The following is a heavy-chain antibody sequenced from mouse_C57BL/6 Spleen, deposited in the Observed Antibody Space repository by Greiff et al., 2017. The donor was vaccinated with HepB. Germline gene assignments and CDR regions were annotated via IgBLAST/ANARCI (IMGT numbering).Heavy chain of an antibody. CDR3: AREGYDYGSWFAY. J-gene: IGHJ3*01. D-gene: IGHD2-4*01. V-gene: IGHV1-50*01. Sequence: QVQLQQSGAELVKPGASVKLSCKASGYTFTSYWMQWVKQRPGQGLEWIGEIDPADSYTNYNQKFKGKATLTVDTSSSTAYMQLSSLTSENSAVYYCAREGYDYGSWFAYWGQGTLVTVSA. CDR2: IDPADSYT. CDR1: GYTFTSYW.